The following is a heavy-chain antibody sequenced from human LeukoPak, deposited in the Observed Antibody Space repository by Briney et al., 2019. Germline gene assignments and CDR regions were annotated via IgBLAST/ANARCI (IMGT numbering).Heavy chain of an antibody. J-gene: IGHJ4*02. CDR1: GGSFSSYY. CDR2: IYYSGSI. V-gene: IGHV4-59*01. D-gene: IGHD3-10*01. Sequence: SETLSLTCAVYGGSFSSYYWSWIRQPPGKGLEWIGYIYYSGSINYNPSLKSRVTISVDTSKNQFSLKLSSVTAADTAVYYCARAPPGFGELSTDYWGQGTLVTVSS. CDR3: ARAPPGFGELSTDY.